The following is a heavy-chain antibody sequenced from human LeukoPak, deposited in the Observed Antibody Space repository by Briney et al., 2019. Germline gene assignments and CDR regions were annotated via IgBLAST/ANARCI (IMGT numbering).Heavy chain of an antibody. CDR1: GFTFNNYA. CDR2: ISYSGGST. D-gene: IGHD1-26*01. V-gene: IGHV3-23*01. CDR3: ARHSQATFDI. Sequence: QPGGSLRLSCAASGFTFNNYAMSWVRQAPGKGLEWVSTISYSGGSTYYADSVKGRFTISRDNSKNTLYLQMNSLRAEDTAVYYCARHSQATFDIWGQGTMVTVSS. J-gene: IGHJ3*02.